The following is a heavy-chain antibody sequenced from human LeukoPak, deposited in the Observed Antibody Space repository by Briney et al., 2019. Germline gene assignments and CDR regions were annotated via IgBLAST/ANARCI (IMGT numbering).Heavy chain of an antibody. CDR1: GFTFSTYT. CDR2: ISYDGSNK. V-gene: IGHV3-30-3*01. Sequence: GGSLRLSCAPSGFTFSTYTMHWVRQAPGKGLEWVAVISYDGSNKYYADSVKSRFTISRDNSKNTLYLQMNSLRAEDTAVYYCARDFRMWRTSGCIDYWGQGTLVTVSS. CDR3: ARDFRMWRTSGCIDY. D-gene: IGHD6-19*01. J-gene: IGHJ4*02.